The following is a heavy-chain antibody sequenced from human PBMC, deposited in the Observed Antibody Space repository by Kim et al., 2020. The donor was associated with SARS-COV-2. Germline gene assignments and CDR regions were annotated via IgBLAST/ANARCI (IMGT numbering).Heavy chain of an antibody. Sequence: SETLSLTCTVSGGSISSSSYYWGWIRQPPGKGLERIGSIYYSGSTYYNPSLKSRVTISVDTSKNQFSLKLSSVTAADTAVYYCARRNSSRGYGMDVWGQGTTVTVSS. CDR1: GGSISSSSYY. CDR2: IYYSGST. D-gene: IGHD6-13*01. J-gene: IGHJ6*02. CDR3: ARRNSSRGYGMDV. V-gene: IGHV4-39*01.